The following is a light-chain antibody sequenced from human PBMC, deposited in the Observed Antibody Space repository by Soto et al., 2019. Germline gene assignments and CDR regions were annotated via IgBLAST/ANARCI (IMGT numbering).Light chain of an antibody. J-gene: IGLJ2*01. CDR2: DVI. CDR1: SSDVGAYSY. CDR3: SSYAGSYTLV. V-gene: IGLV2-11*01. Sequence: QSALTQPRSVSGSPGQSVTISCTGTSSDVGAYSYVSWYQQHPGKAPELMIYDVIKRPSGVPDRFSGSKSGNTASLTISGSQAEDEADYYCSSYAGSYTLVFGGGTKLTVL.